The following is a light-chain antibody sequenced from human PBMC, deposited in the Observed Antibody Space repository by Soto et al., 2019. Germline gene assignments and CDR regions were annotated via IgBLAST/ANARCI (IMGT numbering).Light chain of an antibody. J-gene: IGLJ1*01. CDR2: EGS. V-gene: IGLV2-23*03. Sequence: QSVLTQPASVSGSPGQSITISCTGTSSDVGSYNLVSWYQQHPGKAPKLMSYEGSKRPAGVSNRFSGSKAGNTASLTISGLQAEDEADYYCCSYAGSSTFEVFGTGTKVTVL. CDR1: SSDVGSYNL. CDR3: CSYAGSSTFEV.